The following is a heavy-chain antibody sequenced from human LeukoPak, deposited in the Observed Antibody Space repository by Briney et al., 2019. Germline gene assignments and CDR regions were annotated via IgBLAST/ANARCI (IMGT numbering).Heavy chain of an antibody. Sequence: SETLSLTCTDSGGSISSYYWSWIRQPPGKGLEGIGYIYTSGSTNYNPSLKSRVIISVDTSKNQFSLKLNSVTAADTAVYYCARQGGVTTSDAFDIWGQGTMVTVSS. D-gene: IGHD3-16*01. CDR1: GGSISSYY. V-gene: IGHV4-4*09. CDR2: IYTSGST. J-gene: IGHJ3*02. CDR3: ARQGGVTTSDAFDI.